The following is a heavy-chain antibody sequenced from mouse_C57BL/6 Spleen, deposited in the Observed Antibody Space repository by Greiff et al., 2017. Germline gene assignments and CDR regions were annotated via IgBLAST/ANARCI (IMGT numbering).Heavy chain of an antibody. CDR3: ARRTTVVAEDYFDV. CDR1: GFTFSDYY. Sequence: EVKLMESEGGLVQPGSSMKLSCTASGFTFSDYYMAWVRQVPEKCLEWVANINYDGSSTYYLDSLKSRFIISRDNAKNILYLQMSSLKAEDTATYYCARRTTVVAEDYFDVWGTGTTVTVSS. CDR2: INYDGSST. D-gene: IGHD1-1*01. V-gene: IGHV5-16*02. J-gene: IGHJ1*03.